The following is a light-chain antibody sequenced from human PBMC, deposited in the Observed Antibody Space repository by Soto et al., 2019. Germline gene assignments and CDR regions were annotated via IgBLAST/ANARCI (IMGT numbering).Light chain of an antibody. CDR1: SSDVGSYNL. J-gene: IGLJ3*02. CDR3: CSYAGSSTLV. Sequence: QSALTQPASVSGSPGQSITISCTGTSSDVGSYNLVSWYQLHPGKAPKLMIYEGSKRPSGVSNRFSGSKSGNTASLTISGLQAEDEADYYCCSYAGSSTLVFGGGTK. CDR2: EGS. V-gene: IGLV2-23*01.